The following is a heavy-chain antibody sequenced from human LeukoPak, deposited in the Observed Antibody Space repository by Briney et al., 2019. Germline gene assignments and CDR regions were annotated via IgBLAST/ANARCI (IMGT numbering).Heavy chain of an antibody. CDR2: IIPIFGTA. J-gene: IGHJ4*02. CDR1: RGTFSSYA. Sequence: ASVKVSCKASRGTFSSYAISWVRQAPGQGLEWMGGIIPIFGTANYAQKFQGRVTITADESTSTAYMELSSLRSEDTAVYYCARAYYDYVWGSYRYPYWGQGTLVTVSS. D-gene: IGHD3-16*02. V-gene: IGHV1-69*13. CDR3: ARAYYDYVWGSYRYPY.